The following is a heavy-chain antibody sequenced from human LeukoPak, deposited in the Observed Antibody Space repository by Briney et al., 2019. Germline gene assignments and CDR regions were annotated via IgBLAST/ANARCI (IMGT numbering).Heavy chain of an antibody. CDR1: GLTFSRFG. CDR2: ISHDGSQR. Sequence: GGSLRLSCADSGLTFSRFGMRWVRQAPGKGLDWVALISHDGSQRYYTDSVRGRFTISRDNSKNTLYLQMDSLRAEDTAVYYCAKGQNRNGGALAYGGQGTLVTVSS. D-gene: IGHD3-16*01. V-gene: IGHV3-30*18. J-gene: IGHJ4*02. CDR3: AKGQNRNGGALAY.